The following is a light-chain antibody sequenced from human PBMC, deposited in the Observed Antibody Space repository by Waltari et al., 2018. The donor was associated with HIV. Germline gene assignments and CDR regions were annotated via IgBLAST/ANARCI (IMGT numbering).Light chain of an antibody. CDR1: NIGRQS. Sequence: SYVLTQPPSVSVAPGKTARLTCGGNNIGRQSVHKYQQKPDQAPVLVIYDDSDRPSRIPERVSGSSSGKTANVTISRVEAGDEADYDCQVWDSSSDHVVFGGGTKLTVL. CDR2: DDS. J-gene: IGLJ2*01. V-gene: IGLV3-21*03. CDR3: QVWDSSSDHVV.